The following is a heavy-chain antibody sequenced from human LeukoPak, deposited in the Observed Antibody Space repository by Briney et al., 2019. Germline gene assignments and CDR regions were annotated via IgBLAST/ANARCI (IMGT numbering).Heavy chain of an antibody. CDR3: AKDLRGRGDYGSGYY. CDR2: ISETNT. J-gene: IGHJ4*02. D-gene: IGHD3-10*01. CDR1: GFNLSIYV. Sequence: GGSLRLSCAASGFNLSIYVLSWVRQAPGKGLEWVSSISETNTYYADSVKGRFTISRDNSKNTLYLQMNSLRAEDTAVYYCAKDLRGRGDYGSGYYWGQGTLVTVSS. V-gene: IGHV3-23*01.